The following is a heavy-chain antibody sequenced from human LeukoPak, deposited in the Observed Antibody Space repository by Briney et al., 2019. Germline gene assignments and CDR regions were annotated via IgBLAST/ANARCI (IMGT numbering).Heavy chain of an antibody. V-gene: IGHV1-18*04. J-gene: IGHJ2*01. CDR3: ARDTDIVATTPDWYFDL. D-gene: IGHD5-12*01. Sequence: ASVTVSCKASGYTFTSYGISWVRQAPGQGLEWMGWISAYNGNTNYAQKLQGRVTMTTDTSTSTAYMELRSLRSDDTAVYYCARDTDIVATTPDWYFDLWGRGTLVTVSS. CDR2: ISAYNGNT. CDR1: GYTFTSYG.